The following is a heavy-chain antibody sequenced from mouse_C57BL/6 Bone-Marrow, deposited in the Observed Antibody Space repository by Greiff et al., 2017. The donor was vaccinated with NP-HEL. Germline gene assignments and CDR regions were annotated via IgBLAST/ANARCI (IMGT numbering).Heavy chain of an antibody. CDR1: GFSFNTYA. J-gene: IGHJ3*01. CDR2: IRSKSNNYAT. CDR3: VRQGGTWFAY. Sequence: EVQRVESGGGLVQPKGSLKLSCAASGFSFNTYAMNWVRQAPGKGVEWVARIRSKSNNYATYYADSVKDRFTISRDDPESMLYLQMNNLKTEDTAMYYCVRQGGTWFAYWGQGTLVTVSA. V-gene: IGHV10-1*01.